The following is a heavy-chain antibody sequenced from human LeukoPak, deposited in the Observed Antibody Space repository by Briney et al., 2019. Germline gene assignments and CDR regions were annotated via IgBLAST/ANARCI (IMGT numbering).Heavy chain of an antibody. D-gene: IGHD2-15*01. Sequence: GASVKVSCKASGYTFTSYYIHWVRQAPGQGLECMGIINPSDGSTSYAQRFQGRVTMTRDMSTSTVYMELSSLRSDDTAVYYCARSGCSGGSCFFDYWGQGTLVTVSS. CDR3: ARSGCSGGSCFFDY. V-gene: IGHV1-46*01. CDR1: GYTFTSYY. CDR2: INPSDGST. J-gene: IGHJ4*02.